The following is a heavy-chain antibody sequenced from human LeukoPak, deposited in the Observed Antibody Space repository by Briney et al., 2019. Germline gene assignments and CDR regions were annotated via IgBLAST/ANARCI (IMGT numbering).Heavy chain of an antibody. D-gene: IGHD3-22*01. V-gene: IGHV3-66*01. J-gene: IGHJ1*01. CDR2: IYSGGST. CDR3: ARVRDSRTPAEYFQH. CDR1: GFTVSSNY. Sequence: GESLRLSCAASGFTVSSNYMSWVRQAPGKGLEWVSVIYSGGSTYYADSVKGRFTISRDNSKNTLYLQMNSLRAEDTAVYYCARVRDSRTPAEYFQHWGQGTLVTVSS.